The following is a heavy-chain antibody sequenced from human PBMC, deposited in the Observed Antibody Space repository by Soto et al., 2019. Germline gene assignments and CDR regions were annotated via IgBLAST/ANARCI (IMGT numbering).Heavy chain of an antibody. CDR1: GYGFPNDD. CDR3: ARMATFGSLNWFDP. Sequence: GXSVQVSFKASGYGFPNDDVTWVRQATGQGLEWMGWMNPGSGDTGYAQKFQGRVTMTRDISIATAYMELSSLRSDDTAIYYCARMATFGSLNWFDPWGQGTLVTVSS. J-gene: IGHJ5*02. D-gene: IGHD3-16*01. V-gene: IGHV1-8*01. CDR2: MNPGSGDT.